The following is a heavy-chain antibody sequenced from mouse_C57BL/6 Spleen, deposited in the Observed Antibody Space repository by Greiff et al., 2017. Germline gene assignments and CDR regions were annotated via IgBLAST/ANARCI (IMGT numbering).Heavy chain of an antibody. D-gene: IGHD1-1*01. CDR3: ARTPITTVVATGALDAMDY. CDR1: GFSLSTSGMG. CDR2: IYWDDDK. Sequence: QVTLKVSGPGILQSSQTLSLTCSFSGFSLSTSGMGVSWIRQPSGKGLEWLAHIYWDDDKRYNPSLKSRLTISKATSRNQVFLKITSVDTADTATYYCARTPITTVVATGALDAMDYWGQGTSVTVSS. J-gene: IGHJ4*01. V-gene: IGHV8-12*01.